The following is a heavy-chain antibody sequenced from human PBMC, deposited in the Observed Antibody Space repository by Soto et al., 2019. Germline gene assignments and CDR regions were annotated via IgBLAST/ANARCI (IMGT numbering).Heavy chain of an antibody. V-gene: IGHV4-59*01. D-gene: IGHD3-3*01. CDR2: IYYSGST. CDR3: ARYRFLEWFGHWFDP. CDR1: GGSISSYY. J-gene: IGHJ5*02. Sequence: SETLSLTCTVSGGSISSYYWSWIRQPPGKGLEWIGYIYYSGSTNYNPSLKSRVTISVDTSKNQFSLKLSSVTAADTAVYYCARYRFLEWFGHWFDPWGQGTLVTVSS.